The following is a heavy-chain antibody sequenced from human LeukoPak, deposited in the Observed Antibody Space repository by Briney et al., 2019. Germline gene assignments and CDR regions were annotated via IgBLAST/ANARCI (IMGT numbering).Heavy chain of an antibody. CDR3: AREWVTIFGVVIPFDY. V-gene: IGHV1-2*02. CDR1: GYTFTGYY. CDR2: INPNSGGT. D-gene: IGHD3-3*01. Sequence: GASVKVSCKASGYTFTGYYMHWVRQAPGQGLEWMGWINPNSGGTNYAQKFQGRVTMTRDTSISTAYMELSRLRSDDTAVYYCAREWVTIFGVVIPFDYWGQGTLVTVSS. J-gene: IGHJ4*02.